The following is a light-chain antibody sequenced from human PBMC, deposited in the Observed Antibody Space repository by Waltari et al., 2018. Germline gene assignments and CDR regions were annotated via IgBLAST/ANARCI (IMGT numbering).Light chain of an antibody. V-gene: IGLV1-40*01. CDR3: QSFDTSLGVL. J-gene: IGLJ2*01. CDR1: SSTLGAGYE. CDR2: GNI. Sequence: QSALTQPPSVSGAPGPRVTISCTGRSSTLGAGYEVNWYQQLPGTAPKLLIYGNIYRPSGVPDRFSASKSGTSASLAIIGLQAEDEGSYYCQSFDTSLGVLFGGGTKLTVL.